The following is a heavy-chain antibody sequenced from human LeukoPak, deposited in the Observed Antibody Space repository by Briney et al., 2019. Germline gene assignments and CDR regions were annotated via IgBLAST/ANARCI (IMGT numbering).Heavy chain of an antibody. V-gene: IGHV4-4*07. D-gene: IGHD3-10*01. CDR2: IYTSGST. CDR1: GGSISSYY. CDR3: ARDLAYGSGMGYFDY. J-gene: IGHJ4*02. Sequence: PSETLSLTCTVSGGSISSYYWSWIRQPAGKGLVWIGRIYTSGSTNYNPSLKSRVTMSVDTSKNQFSLKLSSVTAADTAVYYCARDLAYGSGMGYFDYWGQGTLVTVSS.